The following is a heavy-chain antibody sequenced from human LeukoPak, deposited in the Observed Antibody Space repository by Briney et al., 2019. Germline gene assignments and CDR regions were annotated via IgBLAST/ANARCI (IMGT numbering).Heavy chain of an antibody. CDR2: VYDNDIS. D-gene: IGHD5-12*01. CDR3: ARGLVLATDDAFDI. CDR1: GASIRSYF. V-gene: IGHV4-59*01. J-gene: IGHJ3*02. Sequence: PSETLSLTCSVSGASIRSYFWSWSRQSPGKGLEWSGYVYDNDISNFNPSLESRVTILVDRSKSQFSLKLRSVTAADTAVYYCARGLVLATDDAFDIWGPGTMVTVSS.